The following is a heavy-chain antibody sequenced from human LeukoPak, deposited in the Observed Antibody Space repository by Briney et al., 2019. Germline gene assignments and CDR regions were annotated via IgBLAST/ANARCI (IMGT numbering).Heavy chain of an antibody. Sequence: ASVKVSCKASGYTFTSYYMHWVRQAPGQGLEWVGIINPSGGSTSYAQKFQGRVTMTRNTSISTAYMELSSLRSEDTAVYYCATDRVAVAGTGRPLDYWGQGTLVTVSS. CDR1: GYTFTSYY. CDR2: INPSGGST. D-gene: IGHD6-19*01. V-gene: IGHV1-46*01. CDR3: ATDRVAVAGTGRPLDY. J-gene: IGHJ4*02.